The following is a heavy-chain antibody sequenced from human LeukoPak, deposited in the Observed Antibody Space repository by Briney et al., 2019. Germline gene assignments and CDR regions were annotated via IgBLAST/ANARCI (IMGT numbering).Heavy chain of an antibody. Sequence: SETLSLTCAVYGESFSGHYWTWIRQPPGKGLEWIGEINHSGSTTSNPSLNNRVTVSVDTSKNQFSLKLTSVTAADTAVYYCARPRYGSGSLDSWGQGTLVTVSS. CDR3: ARPRYGSGSLDS. J-gene: IGHJ4*02. D-gene: IGHD3-10*01. CDR2: INHSGST. V-gene: IGHV4-34*01. CDR1: GESFSGHY.